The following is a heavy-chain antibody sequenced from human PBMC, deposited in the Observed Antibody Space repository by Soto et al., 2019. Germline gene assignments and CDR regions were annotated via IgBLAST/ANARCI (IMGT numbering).Heavy chain of an antibody. J-gene: IGHJ5*02. V-gene: IGHV1-69*13. CDR1: GXTFGSYA. CDR3: ARVVPKYCSGGSCYIFDP. D-gene: IGHD2-15*01. Sequence: SVKVSCKASGXTFGSYAISWGRQAPGQGLEWMGGIIPIFGTANYAQKFQGRVTITADESTSTAYMELSSLRSEDTAVYYCARVVPKYCSGGSCYIFDPWGQGTLVTVSS. CDR2: IIPIFGTA.